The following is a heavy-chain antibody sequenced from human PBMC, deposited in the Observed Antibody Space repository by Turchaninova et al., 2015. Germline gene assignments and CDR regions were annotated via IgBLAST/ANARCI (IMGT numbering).Heavy chain of an antibody. J-gene: IGHJ4*02. D-gene: IGHD1-1*01. Sequence: EVQLVQSGAEVKKPGESLKLSCKGYGYRFTRYWIGWVRQMPGKGLEWMGIIYPDDSDTRYSPSFQGQVTISADKSISTAYLQWSSLKASDTAMYYCARHVRDSSRVLDYWGQGTLVTVSS. CDR1: GYRFTRYW. CDR3: ARHVRDSSRVLDY. CDR2: IYPDDSDT. V-gene: IGHV5-51*01.